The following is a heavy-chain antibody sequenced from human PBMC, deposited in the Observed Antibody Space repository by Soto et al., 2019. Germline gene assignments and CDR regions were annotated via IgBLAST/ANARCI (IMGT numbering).Heavy chain of an antibody. CDR2: IWYDGSNK. Sequence: GGSMRLSCAASGFTFSSYSMNWVRQAPGKGLEWVAVIWYDGSNKYYADSVKGRFTISRDNSKNTLYLQMNSLRAEDTAVYYCARDGYCSGGSCYSVPVFDYWGQGTLVTVSS. CDR1: GFTFSSYS. J-gene: IGHJ4*02. V-gene: IGHV3-33*08. D-gene: IGHD2-15*01. CDR3: ARDGYCSGGSCYSVPVFDY.